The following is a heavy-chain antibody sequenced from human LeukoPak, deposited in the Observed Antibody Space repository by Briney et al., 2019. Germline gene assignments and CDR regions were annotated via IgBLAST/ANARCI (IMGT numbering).Heavy chain of an antibody. V-gene: IGHV3-23*01. CDR3: AQGWYYDFWSGLSDY. CDR2: ISGSGGST. J-gene: IGHJ4*02. CDR1: GFTFSSYA. D-gene: IGHD3-3*01. Sequence: GGPLRLSCAASGFTFSSYAMSWVRQAPGKGLEWVSAISGSGGSTYYADSVKGRFTISRDNSKNTLYLQMNSLRAEDTAVYYCAQGWYYDFWSGLSDYWGQGTLVTLSS.